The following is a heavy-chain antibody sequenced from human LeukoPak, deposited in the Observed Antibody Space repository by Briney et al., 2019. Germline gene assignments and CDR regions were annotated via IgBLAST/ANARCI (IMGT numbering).Heavy chain of an antibody. J-gene: IGHJ5*02. CDR2: INPSGGST. D-gene: IGHD2-15*01. Sequence: ASVKVSCKASGYTFTSYYMHWVRQAPGQGLEWMGIINPSGGSTSYAQKFQGRVTMTRDTSTSTVYMELSSLRSEDTAVYYCARARGYCSGGSCYSYWFDPWGQGTLVTVSS. V-gene: IGHV1-46*01. CDR3: ARARGYCSGGSCYSYWFDP. CDR1: GYTFTSYY.